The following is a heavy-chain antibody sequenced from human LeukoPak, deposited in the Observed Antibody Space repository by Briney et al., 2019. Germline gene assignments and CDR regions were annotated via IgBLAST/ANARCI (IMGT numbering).Heavy chain of an antibody. J-gene: IGHJ4*02. CDR1: GYTFTGYY. Sequence: ASVKVSCKASGYTFTGYYMHWVRQAPGQGLEWMGWINPNSGGTNYAQKFQGRVTMTRDTSISTAYMELSRLRSDDMAVYYCARARRTFWSGYYYFDYWGQGTLVTVSS. CDR2: INPNSGGT. D-gene: IGHD3-3*01. V-gene: IGHV1-2*02. CDR3: ARARRTFWSGYYYFDY.